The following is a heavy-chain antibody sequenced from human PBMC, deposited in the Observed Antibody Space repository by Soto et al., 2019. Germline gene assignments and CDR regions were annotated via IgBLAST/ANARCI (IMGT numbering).Heavy chain of an antibody. CDR3: ARATPDPEGDFWSGYYENWFDP. J-gene: IGHJ5*02. CDR2: IYYSGST. Sequence: QVQLQESGPGLVKPSQTLSLTCTVSGGSISSGGYYWSWIRQHPGKGLEWFGYIYYSGSTYYNPSLKSRVTISVDTSKNRFSLKLSAVTAADTAVYYCARATPDPEGDFWSGYYENWFDPWGQGTLVTVSS. CDR1: GGSISSGGYY. D-gene: IGHD3-3*01. V-gene: IGHV4-31*03.